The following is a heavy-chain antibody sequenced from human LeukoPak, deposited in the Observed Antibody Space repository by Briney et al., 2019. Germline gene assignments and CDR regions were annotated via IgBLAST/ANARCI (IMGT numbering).Heavy chain of an antibody. J-gene: IGHJ4*02. CDR3: ARDGIYDSSGYYCNY. D-gene: IGHD3-22*01. CDR2: INPSGGST. CDR1: GYTFTSYG. Sequence: ASVKVSCKASGYTFTSYGISWVRQAPGQGLEWMGIINPSGGSTSYAQKFQGRVTMTRDTSTSTVYMELSSLRSEDTAVYYCARDGIYDSSGYYCNYWGQGTLVTVSS. V-gene: IGHV1-46*01.